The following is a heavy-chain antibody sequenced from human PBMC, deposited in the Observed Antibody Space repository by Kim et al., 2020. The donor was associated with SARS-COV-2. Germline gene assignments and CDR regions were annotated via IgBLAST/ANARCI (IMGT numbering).Heavy chain of an antibody. V-gene: IGHV1-69*13. Sequence: SVKVSCKASGGTFSSYAISWVRQAPGQGLEWTGGIIPIFGTANYAQKFQGRVTITADESTSTAYNELSSLRSEDTAVYYCARAVTALVLLYYYYYRMD. CDR1: GGTFSSYA. CDR2: IIPIFGTA. CDR3: ARAVTALVLLYYYYYRMD. J-gene: IGHJ6*01. D-gene: IGHD5-18*01.